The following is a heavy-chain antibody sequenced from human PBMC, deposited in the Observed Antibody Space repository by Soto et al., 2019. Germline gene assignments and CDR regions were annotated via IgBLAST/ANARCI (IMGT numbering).Heavy chain of an antibody. J-gene: IGHJ4*02. CDR2: IYSGGST. D-gene: IGHD6-13*01. V-gene: IGHV3-53*01. CDR3: ASTTRIAAAGTRDY. CDR1: GFTVSSNY. Sequence: EVQLVESGGGLIQPGGSLRLSCAASGFTVSSNYMSWVRQAPGKGLEWVSVIYSGGSTYYADSVKGRFTISRDNSKNTLYLQMNSLRAEDTAMYYCASTTRIAAAGTRDYWGQGTLVTVSS.